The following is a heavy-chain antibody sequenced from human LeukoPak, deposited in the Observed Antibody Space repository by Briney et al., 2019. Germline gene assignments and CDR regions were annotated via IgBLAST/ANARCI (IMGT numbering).Heavy chain of an antibody. CDR2: ISGSGGGA. V-gene: IGHV3-23*01. D-gene: IGHD2-21*01. CDR3: AKDSIDVIAVYYFDY. J-gene: IGHJ4*02. Sequence: GGSLRLSCAASGFTFNNYVMSWVRQSPGKGLEWVSAISGSGGGAYYANSVKGRFTISRDNSKNTLYLQMNSLRAEDMAVYYCAKDSIDVIAVYYFDYWGQGTLVTVSS. CDR1: GFTFNNYV.